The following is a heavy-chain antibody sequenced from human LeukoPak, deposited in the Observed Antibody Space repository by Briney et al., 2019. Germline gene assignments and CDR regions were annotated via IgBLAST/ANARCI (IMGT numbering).Heavy chain of an antibody. CDR2: ISYDSSTR. CDR1: GFTFSSYA. Sequence: PGGSLRLSCAASGFTFSSYAMNWVRQAPGKGLEWLSYISYDSSTRYSADSVKGRSTISRDNAKNSLYLQMNSLRAEDTAVYYCARSPPGKGGHCNSFSRSFYYMDGRGKGTTVTVSS. V-gene: IGHV3-48*01. J-gene: IGHJ6*03. CDR3: ARSPPGKGGHCNSFSRSFYYMDG. D-gene: IGHD2/OR15-2a*01.